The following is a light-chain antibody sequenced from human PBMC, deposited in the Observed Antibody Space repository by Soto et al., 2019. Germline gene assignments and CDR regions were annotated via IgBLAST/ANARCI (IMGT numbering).Light chain of an antibody. CDR2: GAS. CDR3: LQYNDWPPKQYT. V-gene: IGKV3-15*01. J-gene: IGKJ2*01. CDR1: QSVSSD. Sequence: EIVMTQSPATLSVSPGERVTLSCRASQSVSSDLAWYQYKPGQAPRLLIYGASTRATGTPARFIGSGSGTEFSLSISSLQSEDFAVYYCLQYNDWPPKQYTFGQGTKLEIK.